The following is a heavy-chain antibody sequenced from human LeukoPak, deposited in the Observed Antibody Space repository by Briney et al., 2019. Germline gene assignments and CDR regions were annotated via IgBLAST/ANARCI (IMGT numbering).Heavy chain of an antibody. CDR1: GGSISSYY. J-gene: IGHJ5*02. V-gene: IGHV4-59*08. CDR3: ARRATVNWNDDKNWFDP. D-gene: IGHD1-1*01. CDR2: IYYSGST. Sequence: SETLSLTCTVSGGSISSYYWSWIRQPPGKGLEWIGYIYYSGSTNYNPSLKSRVTISVDTSKNQFSLKLSSVTAADTAVYYCARRATVNWNDDKNWFDPWGQGTLVTVSS.